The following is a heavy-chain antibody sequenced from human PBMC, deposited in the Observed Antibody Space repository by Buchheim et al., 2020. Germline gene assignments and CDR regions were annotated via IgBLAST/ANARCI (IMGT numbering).Heavy chain of an antibody. Sequence: QVQLVESGGGVVQPGRSLRLSCAASGFTFSSYAMHWVRQAPGKGLEWVAVISYDGSNKYYADSVKGRFTISRDNSKNTLYLQMNSLRAEDTAVYYCARGGDGYHTPFDYWGQGTL. CDR2: ISYDGSNK. D-gene: IGHD5-24*01. J-gene: IGHJ4*02. V-gene: IGHV3-30-3*01. CDR1: GFTFSSYA. CDR3: ARGGDGYHTPFDY.